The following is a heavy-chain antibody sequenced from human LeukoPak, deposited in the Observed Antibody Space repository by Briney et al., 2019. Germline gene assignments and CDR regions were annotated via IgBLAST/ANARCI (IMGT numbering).Heavy chain of an antibody. D-gene: IGHD4-17*01. CDR2: IHYSGST. V-gene: IGHV4-59*08. CDR1: GGTISSYY. Sequence: SETLSLTCTVSGGTISSYYWNWIRQPPRKGLEWIGYIHYSGSTKYNPSLKSRVTISVDTSKNQFSLKLSSVTAADTAVYYCARHRAYGDYADAFDIWGQGTMVTVSS. J-gene: IGHJ3*02. CDR3: ARHRAYGDYADAFDI.